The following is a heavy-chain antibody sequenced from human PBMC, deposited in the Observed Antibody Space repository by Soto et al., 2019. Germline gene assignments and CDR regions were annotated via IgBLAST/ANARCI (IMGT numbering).Heavy chain of an antibody. Sequence: ASVKVSCKASGYTFTGYYMHWVRQAPGQGLEWMGLINPNRGGTNYAQKLLGRVTMTRDKSISTPYMELSRLRSDDTAVYYCARNAEYPQLYNLFYNWGQGAL. CDR2: INPNRGGT. D-gene: IGHD2-2*02. V-gene: IGHV1-2*02. CDR3: ARNAEYPQLYNLFYN. J-gene: IGHJ4*02. CDR1: GYTFTGYY.